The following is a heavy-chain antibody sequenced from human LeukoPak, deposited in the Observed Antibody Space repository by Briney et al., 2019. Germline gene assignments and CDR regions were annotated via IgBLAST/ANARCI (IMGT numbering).Heavy chain of an antibody. V-gene: IGHV1-18*01. J-gene: IGHJ4*02. Sequence: GASVKVSCKASGYTFTSYGISWVRQAPGQGLEWMGWISAYNGNTNYAQKLQGRVTMTTDTSTSTAYMELRSLRSDDTAVYYCARDKDSIWGSSPKFDYWGQGTLVTVSS. CDR1: GYTFTSYG. D-gene: IGHD3-16*01. CDR3: ARDKDSIWGSSPKFDY. CDR2: ISAYNGNT.